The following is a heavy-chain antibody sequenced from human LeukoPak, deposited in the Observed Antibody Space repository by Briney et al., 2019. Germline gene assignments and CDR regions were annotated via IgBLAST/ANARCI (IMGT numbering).Heavy chain of an antibody. CDR1: GFTVSSNY. Sequence: GGSLRLSCAASGFTVSSNYMSWVRQAPGKGLEWDSVIYSGGSTYYADSVKGRFTISRDNSKNTLYLQMNSLRAEDTAVYYCARADSSGYYWGFDYWGQGTLVTVSS. V-gene: IGHV3-53*01. CDR2: IYSGGST. CDR3: ARADSSGYYWGFDY. J-gene: IGHJ4*02. D-gene: IGHD3-22*01.